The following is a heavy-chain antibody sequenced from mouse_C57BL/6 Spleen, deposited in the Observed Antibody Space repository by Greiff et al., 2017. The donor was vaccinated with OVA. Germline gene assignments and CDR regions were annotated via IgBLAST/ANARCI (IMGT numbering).Heavy chain of an antibody. J-gene: IGHJ2*01. CDR1: GFTFSSYG. CDR3: ARHATMITTAFDY. D-gene: IGHD2-4*01. CDR2: ISSGGSYT. V-gene: IGHV5-6*02. Sequence: DVMLVESGGDLVKPGGSLKLSCAASGFTFSSYGMSWVRQTPDKRLEWVATISSGGSYTYYPDSVKGRFTISRDNAKNTLYLQMSSLKSEDTAMYYCARHATMITTAFDYWGQGTTLTVSS.